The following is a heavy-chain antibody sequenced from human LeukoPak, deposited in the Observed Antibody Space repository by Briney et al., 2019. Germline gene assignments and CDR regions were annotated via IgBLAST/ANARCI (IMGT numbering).Heavy chain of an antibody. CDR1: GGTLNSFY. J-gene: IGHJ4*02. CDR2: VYYTGST. Sequence: SETLSLTCSVSGGTLNSFYWSWIRQPPGKGLEYIGYVYYTGSTKYKPSLRSRVTMSADTSKNQFSLKLNSVTAADTAVYYCARDSIAAGEGDFDYWGQGTLVTVSS. D-gene: IGHD6-13*01. CDR3: ARDSIAAGEGDFDY. V-gene: IGHV4-59*12.